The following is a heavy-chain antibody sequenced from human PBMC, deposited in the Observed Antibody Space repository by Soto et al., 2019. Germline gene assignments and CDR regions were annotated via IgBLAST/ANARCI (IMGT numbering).Heavy chain of an antibody. Sequence: GGSLRLSCASSGFTFSSYSMNWVRQAPGKGLEWVSYISSSSSTIYYADSVKGRFTISRDNAKNSLYLQMNSLRAEDTAVYYCARANYYGSPGDFDYWGQGTLVTVSS. J-gene: IGHJ4*02. CDR3: ARANYYGSPGDFDY. D-gene: IGHD3-10*01. CDR1: GFTFSSYS. V-gene: IGHV3-48*01. CDR2: ISSSSSTI.